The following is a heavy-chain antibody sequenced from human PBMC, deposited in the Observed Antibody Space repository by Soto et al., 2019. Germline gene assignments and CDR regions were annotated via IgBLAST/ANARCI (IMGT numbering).Heavy chain of an antibody. Sequence: GASVKVSCKASGFTFTSSAVQWVRQARGQRLEWIGWIVVGSGNTNYAQKFQERVTITRDMSTSTAYMELSSLRSEDTAVYYCAAESRFWAAAVLRSGYYYGTDVWGQGTTVTVSS. V-gene: IGHV1-58*01. CDR2: IVVGSGNT. D-gene: IGHD6-13*01. CDR3: AAESRFWAAAVLRSGYYYGTDV. J-gene: IGHJ6*02. CDR1: GFTFTSSA.